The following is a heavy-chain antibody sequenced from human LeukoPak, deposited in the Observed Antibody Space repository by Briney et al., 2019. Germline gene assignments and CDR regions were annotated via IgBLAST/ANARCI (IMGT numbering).Heavy chain of an antibody. V-gene: IGHV1-18*01. J-gene: IGHJ5*02. CDR1: GYTFTSYG. D-gene: IGHD2-21*02. CDR2: ISAYNGNT. Sequence: ASVKVSCKASGYTFTSYGISWVRQAPGQGLEWMGWISAYNGNTNYAQKLQGRVTMTTDTSTSTAYMELRSLRSDDTAVYYCVREGCGGDCYSYNWFDPWGQGTLVTVSS. CDR3: VREGCGGDCYSYNWFDP.